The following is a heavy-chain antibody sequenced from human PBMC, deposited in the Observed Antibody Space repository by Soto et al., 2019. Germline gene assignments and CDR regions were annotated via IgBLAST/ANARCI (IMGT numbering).Heavy chain of an antibody. Sequence: QVQLQESGPGLVKPSQTLSLTCNVSGESISSGVTYWSWIRHHPRKGLEWIGYIYDSESAYYNPSLKSRVTISMDTSKNHFAMRLSSVTDADTAVYYCARASSSSSAADYWGQGTLVTVSS. J-gene: IGHJ4*02. CDR3: ARASSSSSAADY. CDR2: IYDSESA. V-gene: IGHV4-31*03. CDR1: GESISSGVTY. D-gene: IGHD6-6*01.